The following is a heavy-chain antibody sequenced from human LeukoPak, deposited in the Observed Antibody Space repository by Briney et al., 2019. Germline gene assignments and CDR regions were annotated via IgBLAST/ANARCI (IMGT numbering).Heavy chain of an antibody. J-gene: IGHJ4*02. CDR2: INHSGST. Sequence: PSETLSLTCAVYGGSFSGYYWSWIRQPPGKGLEWIGEINHSGSTYYNPSLKSRVTISVDTSKNQFSLKLSSVTAADTAVYYCARPGQLGEYTPYYFDYWGQGTLVTVSS. CDR1: GGSFSGYY. CDR3: ARPGQLGEYTPYYFDY. D-gene: IGHD3-16*01. V-gene: IGHV4-34*01.